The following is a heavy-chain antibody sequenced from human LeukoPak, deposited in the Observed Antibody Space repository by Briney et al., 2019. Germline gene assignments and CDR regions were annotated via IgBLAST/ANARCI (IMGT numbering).Heavy chain of an antibody. CDR2: TFYSGST. CDR1: GDSITSSSYY. Sequence: PSETLSLTCTVSGDSITSSSYYWEWIRQPPGKGLEWIGSTFYSGSTYYNPSLRSRVTISVDTSKNQFSLKLSSVTAADTAVYYCARGYSHPEYWGQGTLVTVSS. V-gene: IGHV4-39*07. CDR3: ARGYSHPEY. D-gene: IGHD5-18*01. J-gene: IGHJ4*02.